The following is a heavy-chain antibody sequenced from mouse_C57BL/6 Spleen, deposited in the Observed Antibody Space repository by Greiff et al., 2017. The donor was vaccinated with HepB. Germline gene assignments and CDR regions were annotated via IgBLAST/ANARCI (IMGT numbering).Heavy chain of an antibody. CDR3: ARNGNNTGAFDV. J-gene: IGHJ1*03. V-gene: IGHV5-15*01. Sequence: EVMLVESGGGLVQPGGSLKLSCAASGFNFSDYGMAWVRQAPRKGPEWVAFISNLAYSIYYADTVTGRFTISRENAKNTLYLEMSSLRSEDTAMYYCARNGNNTGAFDVWGTGTTVTVSS. D-gene: IGHD2-1*01. CDR1: GFNFSDYG. CDR2: ISNLAYSI.